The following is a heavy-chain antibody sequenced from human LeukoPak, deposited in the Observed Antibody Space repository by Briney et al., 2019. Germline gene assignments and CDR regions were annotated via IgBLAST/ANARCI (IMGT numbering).Heavy chain of an antibody. J-gene: IGHJ4*02. CDR2: IRCDGSSK. Sequence: PGGSLRLSCVASGFIFSSFGLHWARQAPGKGLEWVAFIRCDGSSKYYADSVKGRFTISRDISRNALYLEMNSLRPDDTAVYYCAKISSHWGQGTLVTVSS. CDR1: GFIFSSFG. CDR3: AKISSH. D-gene: IGHD3-3*02. V-gene: IGHV3-30*02.